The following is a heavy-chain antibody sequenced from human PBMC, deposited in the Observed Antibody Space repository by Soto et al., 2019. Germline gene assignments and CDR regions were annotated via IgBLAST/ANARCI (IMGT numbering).Heavy chain of an antibody. Sequence: QITLKESGPTLVKPTQTLTLTCTFSGFSVSTSGVGVAWIRQPPGKALEWLALIYWDGDERYSPFLQSRVTITKDTSKNQVVPTMTNMDPVDTATYYCAHKGGRGAAMDVWVQGTTVTVSS. D-gene: IGHD2-15*01. V-gene: IGHV2-5*02. CDR3: AHKGGRGAAMDV. CDR1: GFSVSTSGVG. J-gene: IGHJ6*02. CDR2: IYWDGDE.